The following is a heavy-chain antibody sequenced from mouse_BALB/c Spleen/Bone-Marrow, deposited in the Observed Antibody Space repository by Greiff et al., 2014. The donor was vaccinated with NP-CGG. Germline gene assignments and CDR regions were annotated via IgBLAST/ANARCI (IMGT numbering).Heavy chain of an antibody. Sequence: EVQLVESGGGLVQPGGSLKLSCAASGFTFSSYTMSWVRQTPEKRLEWVAFISFGGVTTYYPDTVEGRFTISRDNAKNTLYLQMSSLKSEDTAMYYCARHSITGWYFDVWGAGTTVTVSS. D-gene: IGHD1-2*01. CDR3: ARHSITGWYFDV. CDR1: GFTFSSYT. CDR2: ISFGGVTT. J-gene: IGHJ1*01. V-gene: IGHV5-12-2*01.